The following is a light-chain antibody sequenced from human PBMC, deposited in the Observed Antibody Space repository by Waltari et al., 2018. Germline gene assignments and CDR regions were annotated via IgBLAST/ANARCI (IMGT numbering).Light chain of an antibody. CDR3: QQSYSIPYP. J-gene: IGKJ2*01. CDR1: QSISSY. V-gene: IGKV1-39*01. Sequence: DIQMTQSPSSLSASVGDRVTITCRASQSISSYLNWYHQKPGKAPELLIYEASSLQSGVTSRFSGSGSGTDFTLTIGSLQPEDFATYYCQQSYSIPYPFGQGTKLEI. CDR2: EAS.